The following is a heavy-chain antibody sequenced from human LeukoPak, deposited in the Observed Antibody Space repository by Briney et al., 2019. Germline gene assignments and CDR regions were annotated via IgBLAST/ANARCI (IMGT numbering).Heavy chain of an antibody. D-gene: IGHD3-22*01. V-gene: IGHV4-61*01. Sequence: SETLSLTCTVSGASVSSGSYYWSWIRQPPGKGPEWIGYMYYSGTSNYNPSLKSRVTISVDTSKNQFSLKLSSLTAADTAVYYCARDRDRLDYWGQGTLVTVSS. CDR2: MYYSGTS. J-gene: IGHJ4*02. CDR3: ARDRDRLDY. CDR1: GASVSSGSYY.